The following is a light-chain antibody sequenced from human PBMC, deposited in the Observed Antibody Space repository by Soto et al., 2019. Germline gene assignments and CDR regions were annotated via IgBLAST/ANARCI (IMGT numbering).Light chain of an antibody. V-gene: IGKV3-20*01. CDR2: GAS. CDR3: QQYGASPPWT. Sequence: EIVLTQSPGILSLSPGERATLSCRASQSVSNDFLAWYQQKPGQAPRLLIYGASTRATDVPDRFSGSGSGADFTLSISRLEPEDFAVYYCQQYGASPPWTFGQGTKVDI. CDR1: QSVSNDF. J-gene: IGKJ1*01.